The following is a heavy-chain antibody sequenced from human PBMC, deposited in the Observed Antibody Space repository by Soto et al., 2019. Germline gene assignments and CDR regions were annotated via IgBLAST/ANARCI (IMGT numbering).Heavy chain of an antibody. D-gene: IGHD3-22*01. J-gene: IGHJ4*02. CDR2: ISYDGNNK. CDR3: ARDRERISGYSTTFDQ. CDR1: GFTFRSYA. V-gene: IGHV3-30-3*01. Sequence: QVQLVESGGGVVQPGRSLRLSCAASGFTFRSYAMFWVRQAPGKGLEWVAVISYDGNNKDYPESVKGRFTISRDNSKNTLYLQINSLRVEDSAVYYCARDRERISGYSTTFDQWGQGTLVTVSS.